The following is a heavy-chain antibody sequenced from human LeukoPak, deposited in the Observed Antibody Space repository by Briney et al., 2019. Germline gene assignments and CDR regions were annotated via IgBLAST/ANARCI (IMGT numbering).Heavy chain of an antibody. J-gene: IGHJ3*02. CDR1: GYTFTGYY. CDR3: ARDAKLLWFGELLWGAFDI. CDR2: INPNSGAT. V-gene: IGHV1-2*02. D-gene: IGHD3-10*01. Sequence: ASVKVSCKASGYTFTGYYMHWVRQAPGQGLEWMGWINPNSGATNYAQKFQGRVTMTRDTSISTAYMELSRLRSDDTAVYYCARDAKLLWFGELLWGAFDIWGQGTMVTVSS.